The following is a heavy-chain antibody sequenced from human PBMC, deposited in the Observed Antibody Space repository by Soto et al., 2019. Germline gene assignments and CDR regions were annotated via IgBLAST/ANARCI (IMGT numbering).Heavy chain of an antibody. Sequence: SETLSLTCTVYGGAINTNNYYWGRFRQPQGKGLEWIGSVFYDGTTYYSPSLKSRATISLATSRTKFSLKLNSVKAADTAASYCARLVFVSPFANVWGQGTMVTVSS. CDR3: ARLVFVSPFANV. D-gene: IGHD2-21*01. V-gene: IGHV4-39*01. CDR1: GGAINTNNYY. J-gene: IGHJ4*02. CDR2: VFYDGTT.